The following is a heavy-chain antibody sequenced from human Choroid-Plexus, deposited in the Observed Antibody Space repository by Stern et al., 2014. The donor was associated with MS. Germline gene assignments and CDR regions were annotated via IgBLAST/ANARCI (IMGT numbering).Heavy chain of an antibody. Sequence: VQLVESGGGVVQPGRPLRLSCVASGFTFGSCAMHWVRQAPGQGLAWVAGVSYDGSNKYYAGSVKGRFTISRDNSQNTLYMQMSSLRPEDTAVYYCAKDRQYLTYXXVXWGQGSLVTVSS. CDR3: AKDRQYLTYXXVX. CDR2: VSYDGSNK. D-gene: IGHD2/OR15-2a*01. CDR1: GFTFGSCA. V-gene: IGHV3-30*18. J-gene: IGHJ4*02.